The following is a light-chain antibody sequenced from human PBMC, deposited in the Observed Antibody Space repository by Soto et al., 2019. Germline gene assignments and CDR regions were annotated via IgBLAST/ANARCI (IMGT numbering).Light chain of an antibody. CDR2: DAS. V-gene: IGKV1-5*01. CDR3: QLRTT. CDR1: QSISSW. Sequence: DIQITKSPCSVCAYVGDRVTITCRASQSISSWLAWYQQKPGKAPKLLIYDASSLESGVPSRFSGSGSGTEFTFTISSLEPDDFAVYSCQLRTTFGQGTRLEIK. J-gene: IGKJ5*01.